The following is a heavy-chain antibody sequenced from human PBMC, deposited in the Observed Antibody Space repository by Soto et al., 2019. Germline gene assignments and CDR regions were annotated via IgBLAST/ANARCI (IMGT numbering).Heavy chain of an antibody. CDR2: IYYSGST. CDR1: GGFIISDY. V-gene: IGHV4-59*01. J-gene: IGHJ6*02. D-gene: IGHD3-9*01. CDR3: ARDILTGRMGMDV. Sequence: QVQLQESGPGLVKPSETLSLTCTVSGGFIISDYWIWIRQPPGQGLEWIGYIYYSGSTNYNPSLRVRVTMSLDTSKKQFSLKLSSVTAADPAVYYCARDILTGRMGMDVWGQGTTVTVSS.